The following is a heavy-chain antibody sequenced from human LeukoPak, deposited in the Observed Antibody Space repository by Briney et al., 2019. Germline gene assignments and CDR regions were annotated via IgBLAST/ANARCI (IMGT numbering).Heavy chain of an antibody. Sequence: GGSLRLSCAGSGFTFSSYSMNWVRQAPGKGLEWVSSISSSYNYIYYADSVKGRFTISRDNAKNSLYLQMNSLRAEDTTVYYCARSARLMKGVVEVTALDDWGQGTLVTVSS. J-gene: IGHJ4*02. V-gene: IGHV3-21*01. D-gene: IGHD3-3*01. CDR3: ARSARLMKGVVEVTALDD. CDR1: GFTFSSYS. CDR2: ISSSYNYI.